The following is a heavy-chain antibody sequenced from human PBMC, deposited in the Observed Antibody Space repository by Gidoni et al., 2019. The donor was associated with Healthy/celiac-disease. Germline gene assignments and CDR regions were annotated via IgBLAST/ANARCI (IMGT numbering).Heavy chain of an antibody. CDR3: ARDEPVGYFDY. J-gene: IGHJ4*02. V-gene: IGHV4-61*02. CDR2: IYTSGST. CDR1: GGSISSGSYH. Sequence: QVQLQESSPGLVKPSQTLSLTCTVSGGSISSGSYHWSWIRQPAGKGLEWIGRIYTSGSTNYNPSLKSRVTISVDTSKNQFSLKLSSVTAADTAVYYCARDEPVGYFDYWGQGTLVTVSS.